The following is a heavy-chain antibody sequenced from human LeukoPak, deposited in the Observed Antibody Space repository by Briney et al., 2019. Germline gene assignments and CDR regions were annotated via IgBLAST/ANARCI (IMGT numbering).Heavy chain of an antibody. Sequence: RGSLRLSCAASGFTFSTFAMIWVRQPPGKGLEWVSSIFPSGGEIHYADSVRGRFTISRDNSKNTLYLQMNSLRAEDTAVYYCAKGTIVVVTPDQYYFDYWGQGTLVTVSS. CDR2: IFPSGGEI. CDR1: GFTFSTFA. D-gene: IGHD3-22*01. CDR3: AKGTIVVVTPDQYYFDY. V-gene: IGHV3-23*01. J-gene: IGHJ4*02.